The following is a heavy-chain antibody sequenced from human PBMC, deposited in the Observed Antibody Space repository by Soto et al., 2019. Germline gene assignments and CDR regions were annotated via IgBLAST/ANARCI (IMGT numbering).Heavy chain of an antibody. CDR2: IWYDGSNK. V-gene: IGHV3-33*01. CDR3: ARDGKTYYDILTATKRLDY. D-gene: IGHD3-9*01. J-gene: IGHJ4*02. CDR1: GFTFSSYG. Sequence: QVQLVESGGGVVQPGRSLRLSCAASGFTFSSYGMHWVRQAPGKGLEWVAVIWYDGSNKYYADSVKGRFTISRDNSKNTLYLQMTSLRAEDTAVYYCARDGKTYYDILTATKRLDYWGQGTLVTVSS.